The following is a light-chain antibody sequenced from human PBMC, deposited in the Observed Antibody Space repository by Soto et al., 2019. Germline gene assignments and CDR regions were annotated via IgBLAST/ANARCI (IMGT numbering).Light chain of an antibody. CDR2: RNN. CDR3: ATWDDSLRGEV. J-gene: IGLJ1*01. CDR1: TSNIGSNY. V-gene: IGLV1-47*01. Sequence: QSVLTQPPSASGTPGQRVTISCSGSTSNIGSNYVYWYQQLPGTAPKLLIYRNNQRPPGVPDRFSGSKSGTSVSLAISGLRSEDEDDYYCATWDDSLRGEVFGAGTKVTVL.